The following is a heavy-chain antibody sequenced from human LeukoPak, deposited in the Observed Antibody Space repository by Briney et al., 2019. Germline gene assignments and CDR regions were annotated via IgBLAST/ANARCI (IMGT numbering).Heavy chain of an antibody. CDR3: ARDYYGSGTFDY. CDR1: GFTFSSYW. Sequence: PGGSLRLSCAASGFTFSSYWMTWVCQAPGKGLEWVANIKHDGSEKYYVDSVQGRFTISRDNAKNSLYLQVNSLRAEDTAVYYCARDYYGSGTFDYWGQGTLVTVSS. CDR2: IKHDGSEK. D-gene: IGHD3-10*01. J-gene: IGHJ4*02. V-gene: IGHV3-7*01.